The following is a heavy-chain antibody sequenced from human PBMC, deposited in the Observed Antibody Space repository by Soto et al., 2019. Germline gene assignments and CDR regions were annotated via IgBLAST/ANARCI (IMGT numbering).Heavy chain of an antibody. V-gene: IGHV1-3*01. J-gene: IGHJ4*02. CDR2: INAGNGNT. CDR1: GYTFTSYA. CDR3: AILVRAAAGPGFDY. D-gene: IGHD6-13*01. Sequence: ASVKVSCKASGYTFTSYAMHWVRQAPGQRLEWMGWINAGNGNTKYSQKFQGRVTITRDTSASTAYMELSSLRSEDTAVYYCAILVRAAAGPGFDYWGQGTLVTVS.